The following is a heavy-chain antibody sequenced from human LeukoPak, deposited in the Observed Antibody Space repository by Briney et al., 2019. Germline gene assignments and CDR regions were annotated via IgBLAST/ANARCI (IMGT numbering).Heavy chain of an antibody. Sequence: GGSLRLSCAASGFTVSSNYMSWVRQAPGKGLEWVSVIYSGGSTYYADSVKGRFTISRDNSKSTLYIQMNSLRAEDTAVYYCARGASLRPTSLWFGGLTAYYMDVWGKGTTVTISS. CDR2: IYSGGST. CDR3: ARGASLRPTSLWFGGLTAYYMDV. V-gene: IGHV3-53*01. D-gene: IGHD3-10*01. J-gene: IGHJ6*03. CDR1: GFTVSSNY.